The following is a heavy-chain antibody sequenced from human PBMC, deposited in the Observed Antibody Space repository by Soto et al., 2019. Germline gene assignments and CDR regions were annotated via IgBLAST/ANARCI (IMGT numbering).Heavy chain of an antibody. V-gene: IGHV5-51*01. CDR2: IYPGDSDT. Sequence: PGESLKISCKGSGYCFTSYWICWVRQMPGKGLEWMGIIYPGDSDTRYSPSFQAQVTITADKSISTAYLQWSSLEASDTAMYYCARGGLQLCSNWFDPWGQGTLVTVSS. J-gene: IGHJ5*02. CDR3: ARGGLQLCSNWFDP. CDR1: GYCFTSYW. D-gene: IGHD5-18*01.